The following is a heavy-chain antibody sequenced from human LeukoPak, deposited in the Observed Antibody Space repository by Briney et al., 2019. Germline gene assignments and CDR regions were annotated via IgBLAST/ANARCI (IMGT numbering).Heavy chain of an antibody. CDR1: GGSFSGYY. D-gene: IGHD2-15*01. CDR2: INHSGST. CDR3: ARGYCSGGSCYHFDAFDI. V-gene: IGHV4-34*01. Sequence: PSETLSLTCAVYGGSFSGYYWSWIRQPPGKGLEWIGEINHSGSTNYNPSLKSRVTISVDTSKNQFSLKPSSVTAADTAVYYCARGYCSGGSCYHFDAFDIWGQGTMVTVSS. J-gene: IGHJ3*02.